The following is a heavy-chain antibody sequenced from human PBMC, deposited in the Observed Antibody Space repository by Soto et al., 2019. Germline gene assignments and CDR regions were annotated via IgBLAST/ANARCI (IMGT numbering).Heavy chain of an antibody. J-gene: IGHJ5*02. CDR1: GGSISSGDYY. CDR2: IYYSGST. Sequence: PSETLSLTCTVSGGSISSGDYYWSWVRQPPGKGLEWIGYIYYSGSTYYNPSLKSRVTISVDTSKNQFSLKLSSVTAADTAVYYCARVLAYCGGDCSGCIDLWGQATLVSVSS. CDR3: ARVLAYCGGDCSGCIDL. V-gene: IGHV4-30-4*01. D-gene: IGHD2-21*02.